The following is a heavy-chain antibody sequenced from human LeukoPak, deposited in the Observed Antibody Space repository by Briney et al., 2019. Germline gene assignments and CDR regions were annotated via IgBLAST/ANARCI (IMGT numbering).Heavy chain of an antibody. Sequence: PSETLSLTCTFSGASISTGGYYWTWIRQPPGEGLEWIGYIYYTGSIDYNPSLKSRLSISLDTFKNQFSLKLNSVTAADTAVYYCARDHSYYFGSQTSTLDVWGQGTAVTVSS. D-gene: IGHD3-10*01. CDR3: ARDHSYYFGSQTSTLDV. V-gene: IGHV4-31*03. J-gene: IGHJ6*02. CDR2: IYYTGSI. CDR1: GASISTGGYY.